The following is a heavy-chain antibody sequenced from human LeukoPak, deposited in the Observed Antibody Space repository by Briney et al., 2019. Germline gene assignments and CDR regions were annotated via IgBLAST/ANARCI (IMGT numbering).Heavy chain of an antibody. V-gene: IGHV3-7*01. CDR2: INPVGSGA. D-gene: IGHD4/OR15-4a*01. J-gene: IGHJ4*02. CDR3: ARLTTTATTFVY. CDR1: GFIFSADP. Sequence: GGSQRLSCAASGFIFSADPMNWVRQAPGKGLEWVANINPVGSGALYLDSVNGRFTISRDNAENSLYLQMNSLRAEDTAVYYCARLTTTATTFVYWGQGALVTVSS.